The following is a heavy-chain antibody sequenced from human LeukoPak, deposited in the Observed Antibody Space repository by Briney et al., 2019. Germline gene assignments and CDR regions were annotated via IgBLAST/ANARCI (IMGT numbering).Heavy chain of an antibody. CDR2: IKSKTDGGTT. CDR1: GFTFSNAW. CDR3: TTEPTYYDILTGYSNFDY. J-gene: IGHJ4*02. Sequence: GGSLRLSCAASGFTFSNAWMSWVRQAPGKGLEWVGRIKSKTDGGTTDYAAPVKGRFTISRDDSKNTLYLQMNSLKTEDTAVYCCTTEPTYYDILTGYSNFDYWGQGTLDTVSS. V-gene: IGHV3-15*01. D-gene: IGHD3-9*01.